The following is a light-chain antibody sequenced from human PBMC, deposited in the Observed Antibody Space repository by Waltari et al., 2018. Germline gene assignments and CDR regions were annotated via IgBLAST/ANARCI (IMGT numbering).Light chain of an antibody. CDR2: GAS. V-gene: IGKV3-20*01. CDR1: QRVNSNC. Sequence: EIVLTQSPGTLSLSPGERATLSCRASQRVNSNCLAWYQQTPGQAPRPLIYGASNRATGIPDRFSGSGSWTDFTLTISRLEPEDFAVYYCHQYGSSPPKTFGQGTKVEIK. J-gene: IGKJ1*01. CDR3: HQYGSSPPKT.